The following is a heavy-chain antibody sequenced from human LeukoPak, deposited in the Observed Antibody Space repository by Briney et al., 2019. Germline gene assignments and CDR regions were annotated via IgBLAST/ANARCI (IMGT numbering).Heavy chain of an antibody. CDR3: ARAAAGYYFDY. V-gene: IGHV3-7*05. J-gene: IGHJ4*02. Sequence: GGSLRLSCATSGFSFTTYWMTWVRQAPGKGLEWVANIQKDGSEKNYVESVKGRFTISRDNAENSLYLQMNSLRAEDTAVYYCARAAAGYYFDYWGQGTLVTVSS. D-gene: IGHD6-13*01. CDR1: GFSFTTYW. CDR2: IQKDGSEK.